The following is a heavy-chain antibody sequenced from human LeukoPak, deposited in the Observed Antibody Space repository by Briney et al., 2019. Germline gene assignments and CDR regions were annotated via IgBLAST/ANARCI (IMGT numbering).Heavy chain of an antibody. CDR3: ARDRGSEGGFDY. D-gene: IGHD2-15*01. CDR2: IYHSGST. Sequence: SGTLSLTCAVSGDSISSSNWWSWVRQPPGKGLEWIGEIYHSGSTNYNPSLKSRVTISVDKSKNQFSLKLSSVTAAVTALYYCARDRGSEGGFDYWGQGTLVTVSS. CDR1: GDSISSSNW. V-gene: IGHV4-4*02. J-gene: IGHJ4*02.